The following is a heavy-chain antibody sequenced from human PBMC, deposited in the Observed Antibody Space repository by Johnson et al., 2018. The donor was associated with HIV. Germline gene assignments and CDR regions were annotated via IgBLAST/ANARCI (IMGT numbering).Heavy chain of an antibody. Sequence: VQLVESGGGLVQPGRSLRLSCAASGFTFDDYAMHWVRQAPGKGLEWVSGISWNRGSIGYADSVKGRFTISRDNAKNSLYLQMNSLRAEDTALYYCAKDYSGSYERAAFDIWGQGTMVTVSS. CDR3: AKDYSGSYERAAFDI. CDR2: ISWNRGSI. D-gene: IGHD1-26*01. V-gene: IGHV3-9*01. CDR1: GFTFDDYA. J-gene: IGHJ3*02.